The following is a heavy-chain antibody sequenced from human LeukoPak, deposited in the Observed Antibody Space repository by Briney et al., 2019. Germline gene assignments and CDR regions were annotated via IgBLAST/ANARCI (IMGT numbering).Heavy chain of an antibody. V-gene: IGHV1-2*04. Sequence: ASVKVSCKASGYTFTGYYMHWVRQAPGQGLEWMGWINPNSGGTNYAQKFQGWVTMTRDTSISTAYMELSRLRSDDTAVYYCARAVDIVATDLDYWGQGTLVTVSS. D-gene: IGHD5-12*01. CDR1: GYTFTGYY. J-gene: IGHJ4*02. CDR2: INPNSGGT. CDR3: ARAVDIVATDLDY.